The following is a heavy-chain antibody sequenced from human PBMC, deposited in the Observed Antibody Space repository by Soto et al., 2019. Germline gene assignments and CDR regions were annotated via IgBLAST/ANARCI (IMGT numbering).Heavy chain of an antibody. CDR3: ARGVPWFDP. CDR1: GGSFSGYY. V-gene: IGHV4-34*01. Sequence: SETLSLTCAVYGGSFSGYYWSWIRQPPGKGLEWIGVINHSGRTNYSPSLNSRVTISVDTSKSQFSLRLSSVTAADTAVYYCARGVPWFDPWDQGTLVTVSS. J-gene: IGHJ5*02. CDR2: INHSGRT. D-gene: IGHD2-2*01.